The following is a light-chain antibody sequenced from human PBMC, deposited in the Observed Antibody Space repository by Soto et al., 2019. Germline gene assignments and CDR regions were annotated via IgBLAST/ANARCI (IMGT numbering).Light chain of an antibody. V-gene: IGKV1-5*03. J-gene: IGKJ4*01. Sequence: QVTQSPSYLSASVGDSVTITCRASQSIRTWLAWYQQKPGTPPKLLIYKASSLESGVPSRFSGNGSGTDFALTINNLQPEDCATYYCQQYNSAPLTFGGGTKVDIK. CDR3: QQYNSAPLT. CDR2: KAS. CDR1: QSIRTW.